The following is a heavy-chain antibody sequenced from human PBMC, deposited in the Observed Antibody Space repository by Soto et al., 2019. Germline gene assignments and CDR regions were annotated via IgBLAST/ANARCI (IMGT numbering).Heavy chain of an antibody. D-gene: IGHD3-9*01. Sequence: SLKGSFPASGGTVSRYAISGVRQSRLRWGEWIGGIIPIFGTANYAQKFQGRVTINADESTSTAYMELSSLRSEDTAVYYCARGLRYFDWLESVGYYYGMDVWGQGTTVTVSS. CDR1: GGTVSRYA. CDR2: IIPIFGTA. CDR3: ARGLRYFDWLESVGYYYGMDV. J-gene: IGHJ6*02. V-gene: IGHV1-69*13.